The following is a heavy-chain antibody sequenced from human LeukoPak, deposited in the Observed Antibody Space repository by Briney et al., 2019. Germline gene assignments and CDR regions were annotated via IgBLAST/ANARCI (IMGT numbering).Heavy chain of an antibody. CDR1: GFTFDDYA. Sequence: TGGSLRLSCAASGFTFDDYAMHWVRQAPGKGLEWVSGISWNSGSIGYADSVKGRFTISRDNAKNSLYLQMNSLRAEDTALYYCAKDIAYDILTGYTLTGGYYFDYWGQGTLVTVSS. D-gene: IGHD3-9*01. V-gene: IGHV3-9*01. CDR2: ISWNSGSI. CDR3: AKDIAYDILTGYTLTGGYYFDY. J-gene: IGHJ4*02.